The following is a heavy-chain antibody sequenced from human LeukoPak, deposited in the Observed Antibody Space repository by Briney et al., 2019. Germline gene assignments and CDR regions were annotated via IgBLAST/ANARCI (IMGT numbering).Heavy chain of an antibody. D-gene: IGHD3-10*01. CDR1: GGSISSYY. CDR2: IYYSGST. V-gene: IGHV4-59*01. Sequence: SETLSLTCTVSGGSISSYYCSWIRQPPGKGLEWIGYIYYSGSTNYNPSLKSRVTISVDTSKNQFSLKLSSVTAADTAVYYCARGVRGVLKFDYWGQGTLVTVSS. CDR3: ARGVRGVLKFDY. J-gene: IGHJ4*02.